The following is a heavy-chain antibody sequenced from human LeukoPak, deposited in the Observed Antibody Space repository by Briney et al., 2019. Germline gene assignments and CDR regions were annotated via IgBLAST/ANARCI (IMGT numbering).Heavy chain of an antibody. Sequence: QPGGSLRFSCAAYGFTFNSLWMHWVRQVPGKGLVWVSRHKSGESEINYADLVKGRFSISRDNAKNTLYLQMNSLRAEDTAVYFWARGHWAGSDRHWDYWGQGTLVTVSA. CDR3: ARGHWAGSDRHWDY. CDR1: GFTFNSLW. CDR2: HKSGESEI. V-gene: IGHV3-74*01. J-gene: IGHJ4*02. D-gene: IGHD3-10*01.